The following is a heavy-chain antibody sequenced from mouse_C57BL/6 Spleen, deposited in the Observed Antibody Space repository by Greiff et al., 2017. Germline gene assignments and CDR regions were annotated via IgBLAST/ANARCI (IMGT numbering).Heavy chain of an antibody. Sequence: VQVVESGPGLVAPSQSLSITCTVSGFSLTSYGVSWVRQPPGKGLEWLGVIWGDGSTNYHSAHLSRLRISKDNAKSQVFLKLNSLQTDDTATYYGAKLEKRVYCYAMGYWGQGTSVTVSS. CDR3: AKLEKRVYCYAMGY. CDR1: GFSLTSYG. J-gene: IGHJ4*01. CDR2: IWGDGST. V-gene: IGHV2-3*01.